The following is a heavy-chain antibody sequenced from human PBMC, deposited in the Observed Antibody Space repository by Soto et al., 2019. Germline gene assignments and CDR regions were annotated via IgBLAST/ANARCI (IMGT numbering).Heavy chain of an antibody. CDR2: ISYDGSNK. V-gene: IGHV3-30-3*01. J-gene: IGHJ6*02. D-gene: IGHD6-13*01. CDR1: GFTFSSYA. CDR3: ARDSSSWPTYYYYGMDV. Sequence: GGSLRLSCAASGFTFSSYAMHWVRQAPGKGLEWVAVISYDGSNKYYADSVKGRFTISRDNSKNTLYLQMNSLRAEDTAVYYCARDSSSWPTYYYYGMDVWGQGTTVTVSS.